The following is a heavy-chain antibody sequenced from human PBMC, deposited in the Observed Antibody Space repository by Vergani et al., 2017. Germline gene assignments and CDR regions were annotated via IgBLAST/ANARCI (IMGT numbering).Heavy chain of an antibody. V-gene: IGHV3-74*01. CDR3: ARARKFRFGVVWENWFDP. J-gene: IGHJ5*02. Sequence: EVELVESGGGLVQPGGSLRLSCAASGFTFNEYWMRWARQVPGKGLVWVSGMNGDGDTISYADSVKGRFTISRDNAKNTLFLQMNSLRAEDTAVYYCARARKFRFGVVWENWFDPWGQGTLVTVSS. CDR2: MNGDGDTI. D-gene: IGHD3-3*01. CDR1: GFTFNEYW.